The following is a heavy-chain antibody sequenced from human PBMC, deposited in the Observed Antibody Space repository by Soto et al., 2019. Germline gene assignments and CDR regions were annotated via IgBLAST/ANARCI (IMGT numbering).Heavy chain of an antibody. Sequence: GESLKISCVGSGFTFHGSTMHWVRQASGKGLEWIGLISIKPNNYATVYAASVTGRFTISRDNAKNSLYLQMNSLRAEDTAVYYCARDRGYDAHDYYYNAMDVWGQGTMVTV. CDR3: ARDRGYDAHDYYYNAMDV. CDR1: GFTFHGST. J-gene: IGHJ6*02. D-gene: IGHD2-15*01. V-gene: IGHV3-73*01. CDR2: ISIKPNNYAT.